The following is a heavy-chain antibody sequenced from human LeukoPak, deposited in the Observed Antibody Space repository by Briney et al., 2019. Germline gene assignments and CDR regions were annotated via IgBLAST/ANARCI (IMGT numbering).Heavy chain of an antibody. D-gene: IGHD6-19*01. V-gene: IGHV3-23*01. Sequence: GGSLRLSCAASGFIFSGYAMSWVRQAPGTGLQWVSAISGSGDSTYYADSVKGRFTISRDNSKNTLYLQMNSLRAEDTAVYYCAKEPTYSSGWTNWFDPWGQGTLVTVSS. CDR1: GFIFSGYA. CDR3: AKEPTYSSGWTNWFDP. CDR2: ISGSGDST. J-gene: IGHJ5*02.